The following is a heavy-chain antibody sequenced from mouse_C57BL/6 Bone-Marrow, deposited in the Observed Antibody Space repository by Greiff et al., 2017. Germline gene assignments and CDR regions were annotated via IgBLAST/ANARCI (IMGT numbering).Heavy chain of an antibody. D-gene: IGHD2-4*01. CDR1: GYAFSSSW. J-gene: IGHJ2*01. CDR3: ARWGDYSVDY. V-gene: IGHV1-82*01. Sequence: VKLQESGPELVKPGASVKISCKASGYAFSSSWMNWVKQRPGKGLEWIGRIYPGDGDTNYNGKFKGKATLTADKSSSTAYMQLSSLTSEDSAVYFCARWGDYSVDYWGQGTTLTVSS. CDR2: IYPGDGDT.